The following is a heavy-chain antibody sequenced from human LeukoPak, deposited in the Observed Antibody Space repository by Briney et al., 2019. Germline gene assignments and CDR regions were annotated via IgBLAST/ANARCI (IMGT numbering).Heavy chain of an antibody. J-gene: IGHJ6*03. CDR1: GYTFTSYG. V-gene: IGHV1-18*01. Sequence: ASVKVSCKASGYTFTSYGISWVRQAPGQGLEWMGWISAYNGNTNYAQKLQGRVTMTTDTSTSTAYMELRSLRSDDTAVYYCARVGYYYDSSGLYYYYYYYYMDVWGKGTTVTVSS. CDR3: ARVGYYYDSSGLYYYYYYYYMDV. D-gene: IGHD3-22*01. CDR2: ISAYNGNT.